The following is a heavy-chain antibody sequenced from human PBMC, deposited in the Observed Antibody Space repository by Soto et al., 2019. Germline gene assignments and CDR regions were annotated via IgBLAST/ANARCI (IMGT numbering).Heavy chain of an antibody. CDR3: ARAALYGYDY. CDR1: GFTFSSYS. V-gene: IGHV3-21*01. J-gene: IGHJ4*02. Sequence: PGGSLRLSCAASGFTFSSYSMNWVRQAPGKGPEWVSSISSSSSYIYYADSVKGRFTISRDNAKNSLYLQMNSLRDEDTAVYYCARAALYGYDYWGQGTLVTVSS. CDR2: ISSSSSYI. D-gene: IGHD4-17*01.